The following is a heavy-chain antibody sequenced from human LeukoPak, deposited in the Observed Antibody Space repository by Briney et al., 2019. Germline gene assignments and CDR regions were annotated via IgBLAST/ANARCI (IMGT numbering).Heavy chain of an antibody. V-gene: IGHV1-69*05. CDR2: IIPIFGTA. J-gene: IGHJ5*02. CDR1: GGTFSSYA. D-gene: IGHD1-1*01. CDR3: ARGTLEYWFDP. Sequence: ASVKVSFKASGGTFSSYAISWVRQAPGQGLEWMGRIIPIFGTANYAQKFQGRVTITTDESTSTAYMELSSLRSEDTAVYYCARGTLEYWFDPWGQGTLVTVSS.